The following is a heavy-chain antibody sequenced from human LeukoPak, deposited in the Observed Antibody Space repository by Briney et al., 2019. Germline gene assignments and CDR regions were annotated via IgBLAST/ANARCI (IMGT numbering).Heavy chain of an antibody. CDR2: IYYSGST. V-gene: IGHV4-59*08. J-gene: IGHJ4*02. Sequence: SETLSLTCTVSGGSISSYYWSWIRQPPGKGLEWIGYIYYSGSTKYNPSLKSRVTISVDTSKNQFSLKLNSVTAADTAVYYCAATSYYGPGTYDYWGQGSLVTVSS. CDR1: GGSISSYY. CDR3: AATSYYGPGTYDY. D-gene: IGHD3-10*01.